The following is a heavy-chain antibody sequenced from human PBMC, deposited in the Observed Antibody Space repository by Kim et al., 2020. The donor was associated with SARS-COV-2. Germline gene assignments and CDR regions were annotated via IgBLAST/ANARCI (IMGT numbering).Heavy chain of an antibody. J-gene: IGHJ4*02. Sequence: GGSLRLSCAASGFTFSDYYMSWIRQAPGKGLEWVSYISSSGSTIYYADSVKGRFTISRDNAKNSLYLQMNSLRAEDTAVYYCASPSTWIQLWFSFDYWGQGTLVTVSS. CDR1: GFTFSDYY. D-gene: IGHD5-18*01. CDR3: ASPSTWIQLWFSFDY. CDR2: ISSSGSTI. V-gene: IGHV3-11*01.